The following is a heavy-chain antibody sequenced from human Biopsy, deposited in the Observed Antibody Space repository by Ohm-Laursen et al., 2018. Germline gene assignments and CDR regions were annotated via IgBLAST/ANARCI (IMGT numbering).Heavy chain of an antibody. J-gene: IGHJ5*02. CDR2: IFYRGST. CDR3: ARDYDTSGYYYVS. Sequence: SDTLSLTRTVSGGSISNNNYYWGWIRQPPGKGLEWIGSIFYRGSTHYKPSLKSRVNISVDTSKNQFSLKLSSVTAADTAVYYCARDYDTSGYYYVSWGQGTLVTVSS. CDR1: GGSISNNNYY. D-gene: IGHD3-22*01. V-gene: IGHV4-39*01.